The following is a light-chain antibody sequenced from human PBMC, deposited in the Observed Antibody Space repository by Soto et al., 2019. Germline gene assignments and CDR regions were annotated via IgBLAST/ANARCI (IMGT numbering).Light chain of an antibody. J-gene: IGKJ1*01. CDR1: QSLLYRSNNQNY. Sequence: DSGMRHSPDSLSVSQGERGTNRCKFSQSLLYRSNNQNYLAWYQQKPGQPPKLLIYWASTRESGVPDRFSGRGSGTDFTLIISSLQAEDVAVYFCQQYYNPPFTFVQGTKVDIK. CDR3: QQYYNPPFT. V-gene: IGKV4-1*01. CDR2: WAS.